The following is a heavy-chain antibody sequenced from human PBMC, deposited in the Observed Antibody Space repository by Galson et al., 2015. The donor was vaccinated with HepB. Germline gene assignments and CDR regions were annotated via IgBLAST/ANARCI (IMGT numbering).Heavy chain of an antibody. CDR1: EYSFTGHY. CDR3: ARGVYLVSGPSGWYGGWLDP. Sequence: SVKVSCKASEYSFTGHYTHWVRQAPGQGLEWMGWINPNSGGTNYAQKFQGRVIMSSDTSINTAKMGLSRLRSDNTAVYYWARGVYLVSGPSGWYGGWLDPWGQGTTVTVSS. CDR2: INPNSGGT. D-gene: IGHD6-19*01. J-gene: IGHJ5*02. V-gene: IGHV1-2*02.